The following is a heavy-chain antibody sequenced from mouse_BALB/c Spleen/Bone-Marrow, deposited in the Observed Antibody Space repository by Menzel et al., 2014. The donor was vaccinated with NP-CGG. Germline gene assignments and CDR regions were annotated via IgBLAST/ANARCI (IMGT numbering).Heavy chain of an antibody. CDR1: GFTFSSYY. Sequence: EVKLVESGGGLVKLGGSLKLSCAASGFTFSSYYMSWVRQTPEKRLELVAAINSNGGSTYYPDTVKGRFTISRDNAKNTLYLQMSSLKSEDTALYYCTRQGWDGYFDYWGQGTTLTVSS. CDR3: TRQGWDGYFDY. D-gene: IGHD4-1*01. V-gene: IGHV5-6-2*01. CDR2: INSNGGST. J-gene: IGHJ2*01.